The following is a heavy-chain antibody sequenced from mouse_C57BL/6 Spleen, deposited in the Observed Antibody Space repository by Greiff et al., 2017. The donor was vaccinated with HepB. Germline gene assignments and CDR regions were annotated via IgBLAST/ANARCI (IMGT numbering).Heavy chain of an antibody. CDR1: GYTFTSYW. Sequence: QVQLKESGAELVKPGASVKMSCKASGYTFTSYWITWVKQRPGQGLEWIGDIYPGSGSTNYNEKFKSKATLTVDTSSSTAYMQLSSLTSEDSAVYYCHYYGSSYGYWGQGTTLTVSS. CDR3: HYYGSSYGY. J-gene: IGHJ2*01. CDR2: IYPGSGST. D-gene: IGHD1-1*01. V-gene: IGHV1-55*01.